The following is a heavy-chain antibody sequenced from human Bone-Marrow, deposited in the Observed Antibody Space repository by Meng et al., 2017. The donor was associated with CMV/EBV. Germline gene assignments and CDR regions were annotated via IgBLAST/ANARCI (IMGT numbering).Heavy chain of an antibody. Sequence: GESLKISCVASGFIFTNYAVHWVRQAPGKGLEWVSFIRYDGNNKYYADSVRGRFTVSRDNSKNTLYLQMDSLRVEDTAVYYCAREAQLSYAGSFQVDYWGQGMLVTVSS. D-gene: IGHD2-8*01. CDR1: GFIFTNYA. J-gene: IGHJ4*02. CDR3: AREAQLSYAGSFQVDY. V-gene: IGHV3-30*04. CDR2: IRYDGNNK.